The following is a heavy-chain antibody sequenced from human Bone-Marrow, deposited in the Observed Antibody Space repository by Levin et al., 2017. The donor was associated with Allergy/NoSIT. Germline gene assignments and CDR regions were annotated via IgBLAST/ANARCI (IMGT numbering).Heavy chain of an antibody. D-gene: IGHD6-6*01. Sequence: PSETLSLTCTVSGGSVSSGSYYWSWIRQPPGKGLEWIGYIYYSGSTNYNPSLKSRVTISVDTSKNQFSLKLSSVTAADTAVYYCARERGRYSSSSHGMDVWGQGTTVTVSS. J-gene: IGHJ6*02. CDR2: IYYSGST. V-gene: IGHV4-61*01. CDR3: ARERGRYSSSSHGMDV. CDR1: GGSVSSGSYY.